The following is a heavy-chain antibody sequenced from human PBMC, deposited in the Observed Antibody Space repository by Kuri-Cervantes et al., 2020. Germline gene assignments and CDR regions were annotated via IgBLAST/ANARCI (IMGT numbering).Heavy chain of an antibody. CDR1: GGSFSGYY. Sequence: SETLSLTCAVYGGSFSGYYWSWIRQPPGKGLEWIGEINHSGSTNYNPSLKSRVTISVDTSKNQFSLKLSSVTAAETAVYYCARAHRWLQYFDYWGRGTLVTVSS. CDR2: INHSGST. V-gene: IGHV4-34*01. D-gene: IGHD5-24*01. CDR3: ARAHRWLQYFDY. J-gene: IGHJ4*02.